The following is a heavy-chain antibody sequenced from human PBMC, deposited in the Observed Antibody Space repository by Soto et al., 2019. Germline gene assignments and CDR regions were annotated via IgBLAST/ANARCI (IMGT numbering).Heavy chain of an antibody. D-gene: IGHD2-15*01. CDR2: TDPGDSDT. CDR1: GYRFTTNW. V-gene: IGHV5-51*01. J-gene: IGHJ6*02. CDR3: ARHGDCSGGRCQLYYYYGMDV. Sequence: GESLKISCKGSGYRFTTNWIGWVRQMPGKGLEWMGITDPGDSDTRYSPSFEGQVTISVDKTISTVYLQWRSLRASDTAMYYRARHGDCSGGRCQLYYYYGMDVWGQGTTVTVSS.